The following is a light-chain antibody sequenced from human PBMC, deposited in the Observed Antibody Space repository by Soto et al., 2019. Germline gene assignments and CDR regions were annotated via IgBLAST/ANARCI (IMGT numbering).Light chain of an antibody. Sequence: QSALTQPASVSGSPVQSITISCTGTSSDVGGYNYVSWYQQHPGKAPKLLIYEVTYRPSGVSNRFSGSKSGNTASLTISGLQAEDEADYFCGSYTSSNTLVFGTGTKVTVL. CDR2: EVT. J-gene: IGLJ1*01. CDR1: SSDVGGYNY. CDR3: GSYTSSNTLV. V-gene: IGLV2-14*03.